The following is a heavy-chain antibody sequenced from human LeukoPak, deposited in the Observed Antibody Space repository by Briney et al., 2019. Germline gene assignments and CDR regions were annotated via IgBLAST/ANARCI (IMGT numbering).Heavy chain of an antibody. CDR1: GFTFSNFW. D-gene: IGHD6-19*01. J-gene: IGHJ4*02. V-gene: IGHV3-7*01. Sequence: GGSLRLSCVASGFTFSNFWMTWVRQAPGKGLEWVGSIKQDGSEKYYVDSVKGRFTFSRDNGKNSVYLQMSSLRADDTAVYYCARVGGWSGDFDYWGQGTLVTVSS. CDR3: ARVGGWSGDFDY. CDR2: IKQDGSEK.